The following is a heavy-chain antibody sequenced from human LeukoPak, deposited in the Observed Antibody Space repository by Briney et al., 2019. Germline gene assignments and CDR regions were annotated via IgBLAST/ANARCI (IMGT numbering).Heavy chain of an antibody. CDR3: AREGSSSQLDY. V-gene: IGHV4-59*01. D-gene: IGHD6-13*01. CDR1: GGSISSYY. Sequence: SETLSLTCTVSGGSISSYYWSWIRQPPGKGLEWIGYIYYSGSTNYNPSLKSRVTISVDTSKNQFSLKLSSATAADTAVYYCAREGSSSQLDYWGQGTLVTVSS. CDR2: IYYSGST. J-gene: IGHJ4*02.